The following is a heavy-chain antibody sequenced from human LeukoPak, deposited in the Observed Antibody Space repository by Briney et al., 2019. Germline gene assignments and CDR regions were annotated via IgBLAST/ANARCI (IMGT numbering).Heavy chain of an antibody. V-gene: IGHV1-8*03. CDR3: ARGLQTGIVGATSP. CDR2: INPNTGKA. CDR1: GYTFTRYD. Sequence: ASVKVSCKASGYTFTRYDINWMRQATGQEPEWMGYINPNTGKAGYAQKFQGRVTITRDTSINTVYMELSSLRSEDTAVYYCARGLQTGIVGATSPWGQGTLVTVSS. D-gene: IGHD1-26*01. J-gene: IGHJ4*02.